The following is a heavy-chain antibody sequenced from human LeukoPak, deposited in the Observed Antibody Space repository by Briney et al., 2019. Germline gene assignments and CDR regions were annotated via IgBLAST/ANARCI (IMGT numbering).Heavy chain of an antibody. CDR3: ARGSSGWSLGYYYYYMDV. V-gene: IGHV1-2*02. CDR2: INPNSGGT. D-gene: IGHD6-19*01. CDR1: GYTFTGYY. J-gene: IGHJ6*03. Sequence: ASVKVSCKASGYTFTGYYMHWVRQAPGQGLEWMGWINPNSGGTNYAQKFQGRVTMTRDTSISTAYMELSRLRSDNTAVYYRARGSSGWSLGYYYYYMDVWGKGTTVTVSS.